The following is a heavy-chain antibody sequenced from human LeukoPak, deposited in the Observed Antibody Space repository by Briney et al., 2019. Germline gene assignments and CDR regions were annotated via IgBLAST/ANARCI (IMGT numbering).Heavy chain of an antibody. CDR2: IYHSGST. CDR3: ARTDSRGYYYVDC. J-gene: IGHJ4*02. V-gene: IGHV4-4*02. Sequence: IGEIYHSGSTNYNPSLKSRVTISVDKSKNQFSLKLSSVTAADTAVYYCARTDSRGYYYVDCWGQGTLVTVSS. D-gene: IGHD3-22*01.